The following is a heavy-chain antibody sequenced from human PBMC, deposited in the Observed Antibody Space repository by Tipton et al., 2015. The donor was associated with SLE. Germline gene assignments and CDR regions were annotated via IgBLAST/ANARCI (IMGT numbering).Heavy chain of an antibody. J-gene: IGHJ5*01. CDR3: ARHSGLNWFDS. CDR2: ISGLNGHT. V-gene: IGHV1-18*01. D-gene: IGHD1-26*01. CDR1: GYTFTSYG. Sequence: QSGPEVKKPGASVTVSCKASGYTFTSYGVSWIRQAPGQGLEWLGWISGLNGHTEYGPKVQGRVTLTTDTSTSTAYMELSSLRSDDTAVYYCARHSGLNWFDSWGQGTLVTVYS.